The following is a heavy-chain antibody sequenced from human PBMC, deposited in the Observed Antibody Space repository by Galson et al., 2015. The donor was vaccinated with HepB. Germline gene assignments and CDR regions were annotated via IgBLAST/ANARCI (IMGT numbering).Heavy chain of an antibody. CDR2: IKQDGSEK. D-gene: IGHD4-17*01. CDR1: GFTFSNYW. Sequence: SLRLSCAASGFTFSNYWMSWVRQAPGKGLEWAAHIKQDGSEKYYLDSVKGRFTISRDNADNSLYLQMHSLGAEDTALYYCARSSVTTWYFFDNWGQGARVTVSS. V-gene: IGHV3-7*01. J-gene: IGHJ4*02. CDR3: ARSSVTTWYFFDN.